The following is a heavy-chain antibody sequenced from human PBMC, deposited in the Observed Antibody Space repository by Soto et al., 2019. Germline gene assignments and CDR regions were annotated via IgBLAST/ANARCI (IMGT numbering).Heavy chain of an antibody. CDR2: IYYSGRT. V-gene: IGHV4-59*01. CDR3: ARVGGDDFGDSGGFDY. Sequence: PSETLSLTCTVSGGSIRDYFWTWIRQPPGKGLEWIGYIYYSGRTIYNPSLKSRVSISVDTSKNHFSLQLRSVTAADTAVYYCARVGGDDFGDSGGFDYWGQGTLVTVSS. CDR1: GGSIRDYF. J-gene: IGHJ4*02. D-gene: IGHD4-17*01.